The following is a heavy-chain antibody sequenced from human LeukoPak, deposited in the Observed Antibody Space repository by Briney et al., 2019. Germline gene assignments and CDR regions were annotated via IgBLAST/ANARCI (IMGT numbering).Heavy chain of an antibody. Sequence: GGSLRLSCAASGLTFSSFWMSWVRQAPGKGLEWVANIKQDGSEEYYVDSVKGRFTISRDNARNSLYLQMNSLRADDTAVYYCTRAGYTYNTLYYWGQGTLVTVSS. CDR1: GLTFSSFW. V-gene: IGHV3-7*01. CDR2: IKQDGSEE. J-gene: IGHJ4*02. CDR3: TRAGYTYNTLYY. D-gene: IGHD5-18*01.